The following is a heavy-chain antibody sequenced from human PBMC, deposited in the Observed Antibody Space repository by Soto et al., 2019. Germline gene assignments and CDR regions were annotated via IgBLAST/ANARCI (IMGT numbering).Heavy chain of an antibody. CDR2: ISYDGSNK. J-gene: IGHJ4*02. D-gene: IGHD3-22*01. CDR3: ARAADSSGYYDY. V-gene: IGHV3-30-3*01. Sequence: SLRLSCAASGFTFSSYAMHWVRQAPGKGLEWVAVISYDGSNKYYADSVKGRFTISRDNSKNTLYLQMNSLRAEDTAVYYCARAADSSGYYDYWGQGTLVTVSS. CDR1: GFTFSSYA.